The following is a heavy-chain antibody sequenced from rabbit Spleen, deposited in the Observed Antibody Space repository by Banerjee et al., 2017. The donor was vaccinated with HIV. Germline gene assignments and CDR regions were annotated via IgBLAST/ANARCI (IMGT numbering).Heavy chain of an antibody. D-gene: IGHD6-1*01. CDR3: AREDSNDAYDL. CDR2: IYSGSSSST. Sequence: QEQLVESGGGLVKPEGSLTLTCKGSGLSLSDKDVMCWVRQAPGKGLEWIACIYSGSSSSTVYASWAKGRFTIARSTSLNTVTLQMTSLTAADTATYFCAREDSNDAYDLWGQGTLVTVS. CDR1: GLSLSDKDV. V-gene: IGHV1S45*01. J-gene: IGHJ3*01.